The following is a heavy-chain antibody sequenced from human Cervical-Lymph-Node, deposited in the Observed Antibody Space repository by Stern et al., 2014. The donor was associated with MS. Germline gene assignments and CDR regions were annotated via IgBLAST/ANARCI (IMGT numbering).Heavy chain of an antibody. CDR1: GFSVSDHS. CDR3: AVYMMGWPC. Sequence: VQLVESEGSLVQPGGSLRLSCAGSGFSVSDHSMDWVRKAPGKGLEWIGRTRNKANSYSTEYAASVEGRFIMSKDDSKNSLYLQMNSLKTEDTAVYYCAVYMMGWPCWGRGTLVTVSS. D-gene: IGHD3-16*01. V-gene: IGHV3-72*01. CDR2: TRNKANSYST. J-gene: IGHJ4*02.